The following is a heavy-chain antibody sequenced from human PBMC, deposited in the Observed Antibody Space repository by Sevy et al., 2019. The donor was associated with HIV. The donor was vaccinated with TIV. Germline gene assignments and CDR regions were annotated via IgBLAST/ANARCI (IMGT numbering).Heavy chain of an antibody. J-gene: IGHJ6*02. CDR2: IKQDGSEK. Sequence: GGSLRLSCAASGFTFRNYWMSWVRQAPGKGLEWVANIKQDGSEKYYVDSVKGRFTISRDNAKNSLYLQMNSLRAEDTAVYYCASYGDYGMDVWGQGTTVTVSS. V-gene: IGHV3-7*03. D-gene: IGHD4-17*01. CDR1: GFTFRNYW. CDR3: ASYGDYGMDV.